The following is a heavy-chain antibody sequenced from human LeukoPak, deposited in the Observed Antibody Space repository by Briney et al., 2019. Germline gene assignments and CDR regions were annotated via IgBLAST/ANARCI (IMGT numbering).Heavy chain of an antibody. V-gene: IGHV1-2*02. CDR2: INPNSGGT. CDR3: ARVSSHNYDILTGYYIRRGYYFDY. CDR1: GYTFTGYY. Sequence: ASVKVSCKASGYTFTGYYMHWVRQAPGQGLEWMGWINPNSGGTNYAQKFQGRVTMTRDTSISTAYMELSRLRSDDTAVYYCARVSSHNYDILTGYYIRRGYYFDYWGQGTLVTVSS. J-gene: IGHJ4*02. D-gene: IGHD3-9*01.